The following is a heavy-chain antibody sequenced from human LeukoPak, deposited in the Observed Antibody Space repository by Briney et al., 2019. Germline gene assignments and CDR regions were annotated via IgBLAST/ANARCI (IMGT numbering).Heavy chain of an antibody. D-gene: IGHD3-22*01. CDR1: GYSISNGYY. J-gene: IGHJ5*02. CDR2: IYHSGST. V-gene: IGHV4-38-2*02. Sequence: PSETLSLTCTVSGYSISNGYYWGWIRQPPGKGLEWIGSIYHSGSTYYNPSLKSRVTMSVDTSKNQFSLKLSSVTAADTAVYYCARGYGSSGYYFTGENWFDPWGQGTLVTVSS. CDR3: ARGYGSSGYYFTGENWFDP.